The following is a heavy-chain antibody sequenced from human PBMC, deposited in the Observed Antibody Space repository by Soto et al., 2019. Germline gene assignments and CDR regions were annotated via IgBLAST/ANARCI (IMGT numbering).Heavy chain of an antibody. Sequence: GGSLRLSCAASGFTFDDYAMHWVRQAPGKGLEWVSGISWNSGSIGYADSVKGRFTISRDNAKNSLYLQMNSLRAEDTALYYCGLYYDNIWGSYRYRDDAFDIWGQGTMVTVSS. J-gene: IGHJ3*02. CDR1: GFTFDDYA. CDR3: GLYYDNIWGSYRYRDDAFDI. CDR2: ISWNSGSI. V-gene: IGHV3-9*01. D-gene: IGHD3-16*02.